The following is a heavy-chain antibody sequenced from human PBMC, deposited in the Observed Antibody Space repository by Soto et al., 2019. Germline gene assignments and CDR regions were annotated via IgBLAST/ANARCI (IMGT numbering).Heavy chain of an antibody. V-gene: IGHV1-18*01. CDR3: AREGQLGY. CDR1: GYTFSNYC. D-gene: IGHD6-6*01. Sequence: ASVKVSRKGSGYTFSNYCFSWVRQAPGQGLEWMGWISGYNGNTNYAERLQGRVTMTTDTSTSTAYMELKSLRYDDTAVYYCAREGQLGYWGQGTPVTVSS. J-gene: IGHJ4*02. CDR2: ISGYNGNT.